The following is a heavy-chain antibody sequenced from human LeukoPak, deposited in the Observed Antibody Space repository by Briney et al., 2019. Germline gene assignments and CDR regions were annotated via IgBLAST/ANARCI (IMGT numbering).Heavy chain of an antibody. V-gene: IGHV4-59*08. CDR1: GGSMSSYY. J-gene: IGHJ3*01. D-gene: IGHD3-22*01. CDR3: ARHPPRDSSGNDAFDV. CDR2: IFYSGSP. Sequence: SETLSLTCTVSGGSMSSYYWSWIRQPPGKGLEWIAYIFYSGSPNYNPSLKSRVTISVDTSKNQFSLKLNSVTAADTAVYYCARHPPRDSSGNDAFDVWGQGTMVTVSS.